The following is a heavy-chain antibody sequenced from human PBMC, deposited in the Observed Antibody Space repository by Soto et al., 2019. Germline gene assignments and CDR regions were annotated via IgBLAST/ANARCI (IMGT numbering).Heavy chain of an antibody. J-gene: IGHJ5*02. V-gene: IGHV2-5*02. CDR2: IYWDDDK. CDR3: EHSLLGYCSGGSWYSNWFDP. D-gene: IGHD2-15*01. Sequence: QITLKESGPTLVKPTQTLTLTCTFSGFSLSTSGVGVGWIRQPPGKALEWLALIYWDDDKRYSPSLKSRLTITKYTSKHQVVLTMTDMEPVDTATNYCEHSLLGYCSGGSWYSNWFDPWGQGALVAVSS. CDR1: GFSLSTSGVG.